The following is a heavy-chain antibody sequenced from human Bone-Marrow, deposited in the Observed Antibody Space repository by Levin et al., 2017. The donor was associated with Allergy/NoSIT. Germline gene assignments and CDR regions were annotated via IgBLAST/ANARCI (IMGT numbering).Heavy chain of an antibody. CDR1: GFIFSSYG. CDR2: IWHDGTNK. Sequence: GGYLRLSCAASGFIFSSYGMHWVRQAPGEGLEWVAVIWHDGTNKYYADSVKGRFIISRDNSKNTLYLQMNSLRAEDTALYYCAGANSGNYYGMDVWGQGTTVTVSS. D-gene: IGHD6-13*01. CDR3: AGANSGNYYGMDV. J-gene: IGHJ6*02. V-gene: IGHV3-33*01.